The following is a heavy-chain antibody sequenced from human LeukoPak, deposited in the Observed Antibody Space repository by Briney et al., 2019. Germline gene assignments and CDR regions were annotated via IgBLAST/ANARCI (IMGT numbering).Heavy chain of an antibody. D-gene: IGHD6-25*01. Sequence: PGGALRLSCTASGFTFSDCDMNWVRQAPGSGLEWVSAISYRISATYYADSVKGRFTISRDNAKNSLSLQMDSLRAEDTAVYDCVGAYPPLRTSAAGNHWGKGTLVTVSS. CDR1: GFTFSDCD. J-gene: IGHJ5*02. V-gene: IGHV3-21*01. CDR3: VGAYPPLRTSAAGNH. CDR2: ISYRISAT.